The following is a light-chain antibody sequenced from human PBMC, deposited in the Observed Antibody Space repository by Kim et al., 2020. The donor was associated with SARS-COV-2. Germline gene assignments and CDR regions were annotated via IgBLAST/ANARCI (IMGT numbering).Light chain of an antibody. CDR1: SSNIGSNY. V-gene: IGLV1-47*01. CDR3: AAWDDSLSGVV. J-gene: IGLJ2*01. CDR2: RDN. Sequence: GKRVTISCSGSSSNIGSNYIDWYQQLPGTDRKLLDYRDNQRPSGVSDRISGSKSGTSASLAMNGLRSEDEADYYCAAWDDSLSGVVFGGGTQLPVL.